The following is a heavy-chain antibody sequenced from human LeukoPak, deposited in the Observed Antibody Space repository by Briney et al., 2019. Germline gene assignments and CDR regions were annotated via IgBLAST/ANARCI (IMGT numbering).Heavy chain of an antibody. V-gene: IGHV4-59*12. J-gene: IGHJ4*02. D-gene: IGHD3-22*01. Sequence: PSETLSLTCTVSGGSISSYYWSWIRQPPGKGLEWIGYIYYSGSTNYNPSLKSRVTISVDRSKNQFSLKLSSVTAADTAVYYCARTGHDSSGSEGYWGQGTLVTVSS. CDR3: ARTGHDSSGSEGY. CDR1: GGSISSYY. CDR2: IYYSGST.